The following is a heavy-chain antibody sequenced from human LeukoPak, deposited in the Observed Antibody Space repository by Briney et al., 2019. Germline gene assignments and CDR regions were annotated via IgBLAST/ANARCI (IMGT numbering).Heavy chain of an antibody. Sequence: GGSLRLSCAASGFTFSRYWMRWVRQAPGKRLEWVANIKHDGSEKYYVDSVKGRFTISRDNAKNSLSLQMNSLRVEDTALYYCARENDHSNDPGTFDHWGPGTLVAVSS. D-gene: IGHD4-11*01. CDR3: ARENDHSNDPGTFDH. J-gene: IGHJ4*02. CDR2: IKHDGSEK. V-gene: IGHV3-7*01. CDR1: GFTFSRYW.